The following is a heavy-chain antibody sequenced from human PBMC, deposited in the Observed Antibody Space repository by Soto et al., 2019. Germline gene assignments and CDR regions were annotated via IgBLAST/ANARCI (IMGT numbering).Heavy chain of an antibody. CDR1: GDSISSSNYY. J-gene: IGHJ5*02. Sequence: HLQLQESGPGLVKPSEPLSLTCTVSGDSISSSNYYWGWIRQPPGKGLEWIANIYYSGTTYCNPSLKSRVAISVDTSKNHFSLKLSSVTAADTAIYYCARSNSGYYKWFDPWGQGTLVTVSS. D-gene: IGHD3-22*01. CDR2: IYYSGTT. V-gene: IGHV4-39*02. CDR3: ARSNSGYYKWFDP.